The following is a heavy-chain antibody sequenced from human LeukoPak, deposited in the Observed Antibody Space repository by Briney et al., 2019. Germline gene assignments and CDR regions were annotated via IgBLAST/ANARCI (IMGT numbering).Heavy chain of an antibody. J-gene: IGHJ4*02. V-gene: IGHV4-59*01. Sequence: SETLSLTCTVSGGSISSYYWSWIRQPPGKGLEWIGYIYYSGSTNYNPSLKSRVTISVDTSKNQFSLKLSSVTAADTAVYYCARHEIGTTELDYWGQGTLVTVSS. D-gene: IGHD2-2*01. CDR2: IYYSGST. CDR1: GGSISSYY. CDR3: ARHEIGTTELDY.